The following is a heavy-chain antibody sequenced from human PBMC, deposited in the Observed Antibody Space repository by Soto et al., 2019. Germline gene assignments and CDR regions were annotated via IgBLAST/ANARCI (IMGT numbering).Heavy chain of an antibody. CDR3: ARDRWVVYAIIDYYHGMDV. D-gene: IGHD2-8*02. CDR1: GGSFSGYY. CDR2: INHSGST. Sequence: QVQLQQWGAGLLKPSETLSLTCAVYGGSFSGYYWSWIRQPPGKGLEWIGEINHSGSTNYNPSLKSRVTISVDTSKNQFSLKLSSVTAADTAVYYCARDRWVVYAIIDYYHGMDVWGQGTTVTVSS. V-gene: IGHV4-34*01. J-gene: IGHJ6*02.